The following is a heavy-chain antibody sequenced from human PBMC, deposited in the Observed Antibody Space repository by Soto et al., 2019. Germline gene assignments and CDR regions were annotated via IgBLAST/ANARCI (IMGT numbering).Heavy chain of an antibody. CDR3: ARGLRYRTLSGIAAAGSHASDY. V-gene: IGHV1-8*01. Sequence: GASVKVSCKASGYTFTSYDINWVRQATGQGLEWMGWMNPNSGNTGYAQKFQGRVTMTRNTSISTAYMELSSLRSEDTAVYYCARGLRYRTLSGIAAAGSHASDYWGQGTLVTVSS. CDR2: MNPNSGNT. CDR1: GYTFTSYD. J-gene: IGHJ4*02. D-gene: IGHD6-13*01.